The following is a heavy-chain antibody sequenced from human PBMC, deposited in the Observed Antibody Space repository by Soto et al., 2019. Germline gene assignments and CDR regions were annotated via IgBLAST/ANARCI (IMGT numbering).Heavy chain of an antibody. J-gene: IGHJ6*01. CDR2: IWYEGTNK. V-gene: IGHV3-33*01. D-gene: IGHD4-17*01. Sequence: GGSLRLSCAAFGFTLTTYGIHWVRQVPGKGLEWVAVIWYEGTNKYYTDSVKGRFTISRDNSKNTLYLQMNSLRAEDTAVYYCARFLIPYGDDDYYDYYGMDVWGQGTTVTVSS. CDR1: GFTLTTYG. CDR3: ARFLIPYGDDDYYDYYGMDV.